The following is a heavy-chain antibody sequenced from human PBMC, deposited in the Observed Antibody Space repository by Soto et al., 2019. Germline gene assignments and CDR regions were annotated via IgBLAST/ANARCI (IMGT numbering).Heavy chain of an antibody. D-gene: IGHD3-3*01. CDR1: GGTFSSYA. CDR3: ARDPTYYDFWSGYSPINYYYYYGMDV. Sequence: SVKVSCKASGGTFSSYAISWVRQAPGQGLEWMGGIIPIFGTANYAQKFQGRVTMTRDTSTSTVYMELSSLRSEDTAAYYCARDPTYYDFWSGYSPINYYYYYGMDVWGQGTTVTVSS. V-gene: IGHV1-69*05. CDR2: IIPIFGTA. J-gene: IGHJ6*02.